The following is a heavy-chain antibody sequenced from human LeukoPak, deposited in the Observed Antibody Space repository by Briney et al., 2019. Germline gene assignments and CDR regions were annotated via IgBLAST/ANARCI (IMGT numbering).Heavy chain of an antibody. CDR1: GFTFDAYA. CDR2: ISWNSGSI. Sequence: GGSLRLSCAASGFTFDAYAMHCVRQAAGKGLEWVSGISWNSGSIGYADSVKGRFTISRDNAKNSLYLQMNSLRAEDTALYYCAKASRYYYYMDVWGKGTTVTVSS. V-gene: IGHV3-9*01. CDR3: AKASRYYYYMDV. J-gene: IGHJ6*03.